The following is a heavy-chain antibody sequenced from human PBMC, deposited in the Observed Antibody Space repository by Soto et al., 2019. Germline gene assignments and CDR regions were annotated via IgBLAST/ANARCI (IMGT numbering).Heavy chain of an antibody. CDR2: ISGSGGST. J-gene: IGHJ6*02. Sequence: GGSLRLSCAASGFTFSSYAMSWVRQAPWKGLEWVSAISGSGGSTYYADSVKGRFTISRDNSKNTLYLQMNSLRAEDTAVYYCAKDPSQLELAYGMDVWGQGTTVTVSS. CDR1: GFTFSSYA. D-gene: IGHD1-1*01. V-gene: IGHV3-23*01. CDR3: AKDPSQLELAYGMDV.